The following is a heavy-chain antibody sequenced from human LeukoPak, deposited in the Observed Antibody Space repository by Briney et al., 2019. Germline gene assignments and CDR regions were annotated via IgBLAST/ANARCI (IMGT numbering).Heavy chain of an antibody. CDR1: GLIFRNYA. CDR3: AKGGHYSFFDY. J-gene: IGHJ4*02. V-gene: IGHV3-23*01. CDR2: ISGDGTET. Sequence: GGSLRLSCTASGLIFRNYAMTWVRQAPRKGLEWVSTISGDGTETFYADSVRGRFTISRDNSKNTHYLQMSSLRAEDTGIYYCAKGGHYSFFDYWGQGTLVTVSS. D-gene: IGHD4-11*01.